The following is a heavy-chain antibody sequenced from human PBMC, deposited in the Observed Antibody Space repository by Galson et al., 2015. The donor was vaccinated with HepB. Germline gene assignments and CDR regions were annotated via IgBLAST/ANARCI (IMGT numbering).Heavy chain of an antibody. CDR1: GFTFSSYG. V-gene: IGHV3-23*01. CDR2: LGSGGDTT. CDR3: TRVALGSYFDS. Sequence: SLRLSCAASGFTFSSYGMGWVRQAPGKGPEWVSTLGSGGDTTYYADSVRGRFTTSRDNSKNRLYLQLDSLRVDDTALYYCTRVALGSYFDSWGQGTLVTVSS. J-gene: IGHJ4*02. D-gene: IGHD7-27*01.